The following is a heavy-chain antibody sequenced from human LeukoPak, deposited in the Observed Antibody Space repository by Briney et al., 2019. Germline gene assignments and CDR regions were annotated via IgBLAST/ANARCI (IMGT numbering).Heavy chain of an antibody. J-gene: IGHJ5*02. CDR1: GGTFSSYA. CDR2: IIPIFGTA. D-gene: IGHD3-16*02. V-gene: IGHV1-69*05. Sequence: SVKVSCKASGGTFSSYAISWVRQAPGQGLEWMGRIIPIFGTANYAQKFQGRVTSTTDESTSTAYMELSSLRSEDTAVYYCARAGIITFGGVIADNWFDPWGQGTLVTVSS. CDR3: ARAGIITFGGVIADNWFDP.